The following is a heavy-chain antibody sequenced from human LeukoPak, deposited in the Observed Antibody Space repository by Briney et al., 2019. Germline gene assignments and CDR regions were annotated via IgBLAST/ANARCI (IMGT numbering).Heavy chain of an antibody. D-gene: IGHD3-10*02. CDR1: GFTVSTDY. J-gene: IGHJ6*04. Sequence: GGSLRLSCAVSGFTVSTDYMSWVRQAPGKGLEWVSILYSAGTTYYADSVKGRFTISRDNSRNILYLQMSSLRAEDTAIYYCAELGITMIGGVWGKGTTVTISS. CDR3: AELGITMIGGV. V-gene: IGHV3-66*01. CDR2: LYSAGTT.